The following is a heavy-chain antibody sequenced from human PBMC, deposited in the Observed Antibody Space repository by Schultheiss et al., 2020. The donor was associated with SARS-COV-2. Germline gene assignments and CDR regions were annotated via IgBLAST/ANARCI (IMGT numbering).Heavy chain of an antibody. Sequence: GGSLRLSCAASGFTFSSYNMNWVRQAPGKGLEWVSYISSSSSTIYYTDSVKGRFTISRDNAKNSLYLQMNSLRDEDTAVYYCARSSSQESYWYFDLWGRGTLVTVSS. CDR3: ARSSSQESYWYFDL. CDR1: GFTFSSYN. J-gene: IGHJ2*01. D-gene: IGHD6-13*01. V-gene: IGHV3-48*02. CDR2: ISSSSSTI.